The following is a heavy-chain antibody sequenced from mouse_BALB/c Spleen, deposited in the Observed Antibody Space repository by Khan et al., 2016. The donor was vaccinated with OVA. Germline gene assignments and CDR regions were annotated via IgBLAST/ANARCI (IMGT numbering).Heavy chain of an antibody. Sequence: QVQLKESGPGLVQPSQSLSITCTVSGFSLTTYGVHWVRQSPGKGLEWLGLIWSGGNTDYNAAVISRLSITKDNSKSQVFFKMNSLQADDTAMYYCARNSYMYDFTYWGQGTLVTVSA. CDR3: ARNSYMYDFTY. CDR1: GFSLTTYG. D-gene: IGHD2-14*01. CDR2: IWSGGNT. V-gene: IGHV2-2*01. J-gene: IGHJ3*01.